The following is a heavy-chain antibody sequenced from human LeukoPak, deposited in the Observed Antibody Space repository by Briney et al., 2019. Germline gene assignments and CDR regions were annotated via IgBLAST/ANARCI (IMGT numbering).Heavy chain of an antibody. CDR3: ARDGYSCSWKAFDI. CDR1: GGSISSYY. D-gene: IGHD6-13*01. J-gene: IGHJ3*02. Sequence: SETLSLTCTVSGGSISSYYWSWIRQPAGKGLEWIGRIYTSGSTNYNPSLKSRVTMSVDTSKNQFSLKLSSVTAADTAVYYCARDGYSCSWKAFDIWGQGTMATVSS. V-gene: IGHV4-4*07. CDR2: IYTSGST.